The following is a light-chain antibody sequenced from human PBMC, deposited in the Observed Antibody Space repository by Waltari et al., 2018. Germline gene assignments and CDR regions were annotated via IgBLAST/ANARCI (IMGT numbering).Light chain of an antibody. CDR1: QDVLLSDHNKNY. CDR3: HQSYSSPLT. J-gene: IGKJ3*01. Sequence: DIVMTQSPDFLAVSLGERATINCNSSQDVLLSDHNKNYIAWYQQKPGQPPKLLIYWASTRDSGVPDRFSGSGSGTDFTLTISRLQAEDAAVYYCHQSYSSPLTFGPGTKVDIK. CDR2: WAS. V-gene: IGKV4-1*01.